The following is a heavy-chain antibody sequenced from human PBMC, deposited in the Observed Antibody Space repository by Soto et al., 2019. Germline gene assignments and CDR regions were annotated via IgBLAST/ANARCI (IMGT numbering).Heavy chain of an antibody. CDR3: ASQGGSLYYYSTMDV. D-gene: IGHD2-15*01. J-gene: IGHJ6*02. CDR2: IIPVFGTA. Sequence: QVQLVQSGAEVKKPGSSVKVACKASGGTFSSYAISCVRQAPVQGLEWMGGIIPVFGTANYAQKFQGRVTIPADESTSTANMRRSSLRSETQAVYYGASQGGSLYYYSTMDVWGQGTTVTVSS. CDR1: GGTFSSYA. V-gene: IGHV1-69*12.